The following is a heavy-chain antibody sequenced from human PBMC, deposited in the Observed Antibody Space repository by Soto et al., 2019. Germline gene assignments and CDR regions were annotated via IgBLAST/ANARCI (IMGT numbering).Heavy chain of an antibody. CDR3: ARDFGGGSFNYFDY. V-gene: IGHV1-69*01. CDR1: GGTFSSYA. Sequence: QVQLVQSGAEVKKPGSSVKVSCKASGGTFSSYAISWVRQAPGQGLECMGGIIPIFGTANYAQKFQGRVTITADESTSTAYMELSSLRSEDTAVYYCARDFGGGSFNYFDYWGQGTLVTVSS. J-gene: IGHJ4*02. CDR2: IIPIFGTA. D-gene: IGHD3-16*01.